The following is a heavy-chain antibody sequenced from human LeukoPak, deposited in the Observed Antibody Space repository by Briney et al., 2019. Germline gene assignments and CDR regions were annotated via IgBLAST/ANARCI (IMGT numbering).Heavy chain of an antibody. CDR1: GGSFSGYY. Sequence: SETLSLTCAVYGGSFSGYYWSWIRQPPGKGLEWIGEINHSGSTNCNPSLKSRVTISVDTSKNQFSLKLSSVTAADTAVYYCARSPNYYDSSGFFDYWGQGTLVTVSS. CDR3: ARSPNYYDSSGFFDY. CDR2: INHSGST. D-gene: IGHD3-22*01. J-gene: IGHJ4*02. V-gene: IGHV4-34*01.